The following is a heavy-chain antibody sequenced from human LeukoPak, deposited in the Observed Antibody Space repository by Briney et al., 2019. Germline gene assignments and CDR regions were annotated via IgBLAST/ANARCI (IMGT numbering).Heavy chain of an antibody. CDR2: INAYNGNT. CDR1: GYTFTNYG. D-gene: IGHD2-15*01. CDR3: ARRYCSGGSCYSDGYYGMDV. Sequence: ASVKVSCKASGYTFTNYGFSWVRQAPGQGLEWMGWINAYNGNTNYAQKLQGRVTMTTDTSTNTAYMELRSLRSDDTAVYYCARRYCSGGSCYSDGYYGMDVWGQGTTVAVSS. J-gene: IGHJ6*02. V-gene: IGHV1-18*01.